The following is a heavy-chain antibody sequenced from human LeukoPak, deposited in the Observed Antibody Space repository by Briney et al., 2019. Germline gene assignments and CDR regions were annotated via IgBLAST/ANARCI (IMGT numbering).Heavy chain of an antibody. J-gene: IGHJ5*02. D-gene: IGHD2-2*01. CDR3: ARGGDIVVVPAAPDNWFDP. V-gene: IGHV4-59*01. CDR2: IYYSGST. CDR1: GGSFSGYY. Sequence: SETLSLTCAVYGGSFSGYYWSWIRQPPGKGLEWIGYIYYSGSTNYNPSLKSRVTISVDTSKNQFSLKLSSVTAADTAVYYCARGGDIVVVPAAPDNWFDPWGQGTLVTVSS.